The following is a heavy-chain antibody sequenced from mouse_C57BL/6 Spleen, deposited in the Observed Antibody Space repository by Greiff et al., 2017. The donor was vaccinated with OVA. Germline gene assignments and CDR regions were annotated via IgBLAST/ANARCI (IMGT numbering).Heavy chain of an antibody. CDR1: GYSITSDY. Sequence: EVMLVESGPGLATPSQPLSLTCSVPGYSITSDYWNWIRQFPGNKLEYMGYISYSGSTYYNPSLKSRISITRDTSKNQYYLQLNSVTTEDTATYYCARRGYDLYYFDYWGQGTTLTVSS. V-gene: IGHV3-8*01. D-gene: IGHD2-2*01. J-gene: IGHJ2*01. CDR3: ARRGYDLYYFDY. CDR2: ISYSGST.